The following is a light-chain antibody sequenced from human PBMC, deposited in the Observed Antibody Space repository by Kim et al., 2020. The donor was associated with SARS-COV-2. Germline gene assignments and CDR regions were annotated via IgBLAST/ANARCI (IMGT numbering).Light chain of an antibody. J-gene: IGLJ1*01. CDR1: KLGEKN. CDR2: LDD. V-gene: IGLV3-1*01. Sequence: SVSPGQTATISCFGDKLGEKNAAWYQQRPCQPPILVIYLDDRRPSGIPARFSGSNSGNTATLTISGTQTMDEADYYCQSWDRGAGFFGSGTKVTVL. CDR3: QSWDRGAGF.